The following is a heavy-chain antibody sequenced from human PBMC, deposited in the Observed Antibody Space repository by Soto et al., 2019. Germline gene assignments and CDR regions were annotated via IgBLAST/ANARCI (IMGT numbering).Heavy chain of an antibody. J-gene: IGHJ6*03. V-gene: IGHV3-13*01. Sequence: EVQLVESGGGLVQPGGSLRLSCAASGFTFSSYDMHWVRQATGKGLEWVSAIGTAGDTYYPGSVKGRFTISRENAKNSLYLKMNRMRAGDTAVYYCARVAWENCGGDCYYGSYYYYYMHVWGKGTTVTVSS. CDR3: ARVAWENCGGDCYYGSYYYYYMHV. CDR2: IGTAGDT. D-gene: IGHD2-21*01. CDR1: GFTFSSYD.